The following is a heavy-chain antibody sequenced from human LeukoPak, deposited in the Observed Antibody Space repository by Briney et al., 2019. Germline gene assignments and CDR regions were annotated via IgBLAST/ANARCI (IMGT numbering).Heavy chain of an antibody. CDR3: ARGQQTQWLVQDAFDI. Sequence: SETLSLTCTVSGGSISSGSYYWSWIRQPPGKGLEWIGEINHSGSTNYNPSLKSRVTISVDTSKNQFSLKLSSVTAADTAVYYCARGQQTQWLVQDAFDIWGQGTMVTVSS. D-gene: IGHD6-19*01. CDR2: INHSGST. J-gene: IGHJ3*02. CDR1: GGSISSGSYY. V-gene: IGHV4-39*07.